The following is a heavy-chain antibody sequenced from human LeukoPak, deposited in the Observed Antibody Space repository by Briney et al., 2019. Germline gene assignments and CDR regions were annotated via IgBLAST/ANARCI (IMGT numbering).Heavy chain of an antibody. J-gene: IGHJ4*02. D-gene: IGHD4-17*01. V-gene: IGHV7-4-1*02. CDR3: ARSQTYGDHPPFDY. CDR1: GYSFTGSA. CDR2: INTNTGNP. Sequence: ASVKVSCKASGYSFTGSAMNWVRQAPGQGLEWMGWINTNTGNPTYAQGFAGRFVFSLDTSVSTAYIQISSLKTEDTAVYFCARSQTYGDHPPFDYWGQGTLVTVSS.